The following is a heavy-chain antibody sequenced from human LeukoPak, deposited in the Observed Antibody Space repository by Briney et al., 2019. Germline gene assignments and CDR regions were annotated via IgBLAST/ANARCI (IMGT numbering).Heavy chain of an antibody. CDR1: GGSISSGGYY. CDR3: AAESERWLVRS. V-gene: IGHV4-31*03. J-gene: IGHJ4*02. Sequence: SETLSLTCTVSGGSISSGGYYWSWIRQHPGKGLEWIGYIYYSGSTYYNPSLKSRVTISVDTSKNQFSLKLSPVTAADTAVYYCAAESERWLVRSWGQGTLVTVSS. D-gene: IGHD6-19*01. CDR2: IYYSGST.